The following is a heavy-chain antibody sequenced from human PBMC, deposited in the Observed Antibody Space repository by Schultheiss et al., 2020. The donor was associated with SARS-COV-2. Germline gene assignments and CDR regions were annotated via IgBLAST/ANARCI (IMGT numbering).Heavy chain of an antibody. D-gene: IGHD3-22*01. Sequence: PTLVKPPETLTLTCTVSGFSLSNARMRVNWIRQPPGKALEWLAHIFSNDEKSYNTSLKSRLTISKDTSKSQVVLTMTNMDPVDTATYYCAREPYYYPNWYFDLWGRGTLVTVSS. J-gene: IGHJ2*01. CDR3: AREPYYYPNWYFDL. CDR1: GFSLSNARMR. CDR2: IFSNDEK. V-gene: IGHV2-26*01.